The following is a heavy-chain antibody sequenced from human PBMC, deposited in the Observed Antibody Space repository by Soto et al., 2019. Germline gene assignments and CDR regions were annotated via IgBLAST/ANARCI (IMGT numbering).Heavy chain of an antibody. V-gene: IGHV4-59*01. CDR1: GGSTSSTYY. CDR2: VYYSGSTSGST. J-gene: IGHJ4*02. CDR3: ARLRDDILTGYYKGVDY. D-gene: IGHD3-9*01. Sequence: SETLSLTCTVSGGSTSSTYYWSWIRQPPGKGLEWIGYVYYSGSTSGSTNYNASLKSRVTISVDTSKNQFALKLTSVTAADTAVYYCARLRDDILTGYYKGVDYWGQGTLVTVAS.